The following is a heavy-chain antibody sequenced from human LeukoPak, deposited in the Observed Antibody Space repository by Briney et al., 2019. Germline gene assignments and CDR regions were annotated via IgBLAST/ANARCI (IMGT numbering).Heavy chain of an antibody. CDR3: ARLELEVEQDAFDI. CDR1: GGSISSYY. Sequence: SETLSLTSTVSGGSISSYYWSWIRQPPGKGLEWIGYIYYSGSTNYNPSLKSRVTISVDTSKNQFSLKLSSVTAADTAVYYCARLELEVEQDAFDIWGQGTMVTVSS. J-gene: IGHJ3*02. V-gene: IGHV4-59*01. D-gene: IGHD3-10*01. CDR2: IYYSGST.